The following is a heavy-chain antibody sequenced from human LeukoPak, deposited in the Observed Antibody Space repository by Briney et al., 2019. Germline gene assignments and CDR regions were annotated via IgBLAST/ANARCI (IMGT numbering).Heavy chain of an antibody. CDR3: ARWAHYCSDTSCSDC. CDR1: GFTVSSNY. CDR2: ISPVGTT. Sequence: GGSLRLSCAASGFTVSSNYMSWVRQAPGKGLEWVSVISPVGTTYSADSVKGRFTNSRDNSKNTLYLQMNSLRAEDTAVYYCARWAHYCSDTSCSDCWGQGTLVTVSS. J-gene: IGHJ4*02. D-gene: IGHD2-2*01. V-gene: IGHV3-66*01.